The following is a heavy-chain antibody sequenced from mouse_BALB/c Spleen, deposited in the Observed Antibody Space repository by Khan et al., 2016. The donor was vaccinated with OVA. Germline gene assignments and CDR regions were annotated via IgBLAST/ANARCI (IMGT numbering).Heavy chain of an antibody. V-gene: IGHV1-4*01. Sequence: QVQLKQSGAELARPGASVKLSCKASGYTFTSYTIHWIKLRPGQGLEWIGYINPSNGYTNYNQKFKDKATLTADKSSTTAYMQLSSLTSDDSAVSTCVRARDYYGSDGWFAYWGQGTMVTVSA. D-gene: IGHD2-1*01. CDR1: GYTFTSYT. CDR2: INPSNGYT. J-gene: IGHJ3*01. CDR3: VRARDYYGSDGWFAY.